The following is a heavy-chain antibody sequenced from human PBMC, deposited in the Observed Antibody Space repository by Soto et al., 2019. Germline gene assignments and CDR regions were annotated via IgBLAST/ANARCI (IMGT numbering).Heavy chain of an antibody. CDR2: ISSSSSTI. Sequence: GGSLRLSCAASGFTFSSYSMNWVRQAPGKGLEWVSYISSSSSTIYYADSVKGRFTISRDNAKNSLYLQMNSLRDEDTAVYYCARDNCSGGSCYHYYYYYGMDVWGQGTTVTVS. J-gene: IGHJ6*02. CDR3: ARDNCSGGSCYHYYYYYGMDV. CDR1: GFTFSSYS. V-gene: IGHV3-48*02. D-gene: IGHD2-15*01.